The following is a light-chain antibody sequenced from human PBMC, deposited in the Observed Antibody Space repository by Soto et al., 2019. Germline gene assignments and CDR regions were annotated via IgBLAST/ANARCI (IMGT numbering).Light chain of an antibody. V-gene: IGLV1-44*01. Sequence: QSVLTQPPSASGTPGRRDTISCSGGSSNIGTNAVNWYQQLPGTAPKLLIYNNNQRPSGVPDRFSGSKSGTSASLAISGLQSEEEADYYCAAWDGSLNGYVFGTGTKVTVL. CDR1: SSNIGTNA. CDR3: AAWDGSLNGYV. J-gene: IGLJ1*01. CDR2: NNN.